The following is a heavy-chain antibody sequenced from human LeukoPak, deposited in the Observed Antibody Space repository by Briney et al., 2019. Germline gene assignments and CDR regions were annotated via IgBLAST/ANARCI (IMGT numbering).Heavy chain of an antibody. Sequence: ASVKVSCKASGYTFPSYFMHWVRQAPGQGLEWMGRINPNSGGTNYAQKFQGRVTMTRDTSISTAYMELSRLRSDDTAVYYCARERIAVAGELDYWGQGTLVTVSS. CDR1: GYTFPSYF. CDR2: INPNSGGT. CDR3: ARERIAVAGELDY. J-gene: IGHJ4*02. V-gene: IGHV1-2*06. D-gene: IGHD6-19*01.